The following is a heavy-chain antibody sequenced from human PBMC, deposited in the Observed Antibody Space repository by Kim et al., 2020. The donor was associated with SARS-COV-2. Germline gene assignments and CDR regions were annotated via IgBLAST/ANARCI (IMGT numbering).Heavy chain of an antibody. D-gene: IGHD6-13*01. CDR3: ARIRKGSSPKQHMDV. CDR2: IIPIFGTA. J-gene: IGHJ6*02. Sequence: SVKVSCKASGGTFSSYAISWVRQAPGQGLEWMGGIIPIFGTANYAQKFQGRVTITADESTSTAYMELSSLRSEDTAVYYCARIRKGSSPKQHMDVWGQGTTVTVSS. CDR1: GGTFSSYA. V-gene: IGHV1-69*13.